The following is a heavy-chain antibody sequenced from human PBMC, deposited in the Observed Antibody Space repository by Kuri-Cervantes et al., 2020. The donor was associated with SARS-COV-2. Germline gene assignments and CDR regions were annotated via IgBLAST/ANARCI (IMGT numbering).Heavy chain of an antibody. J-gene: IGHJ3*02. V-gene: IGHV3-7*03. CDR2: IKQDGSEK. D-gene: IGHD5-18*01. Sequence: GESLKISCAASGFTFGNYAMTWVRQAPGRGLEWVANIKQDGSEKYYVDSVKGRFTISRDNAKNSLYLQMNSLRAEDTAVYYCARRFWIQLDDAFDIWGQGTMVTVSS. CDR1: GFTFGNYA. CDR3: ARRFWIQLDDAFDI.